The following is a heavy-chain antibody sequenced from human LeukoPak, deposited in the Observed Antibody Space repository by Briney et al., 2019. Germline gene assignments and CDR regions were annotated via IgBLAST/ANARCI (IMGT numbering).Heavy chain of an antibody. CDR3: ARPHGVDGTDVFQR. CDR2: NNPNSGST. V-gene: IGHV1-2*02. Sequence: ASVKVSCKASGYTFIDSYLHWVRQAPGQGLEWMGWNNPNSGSTNYAQKFRGRVTMTRDTSISTVYMELSRLTSDDTAVYYCARPHGVDGTDVFQRWGQGTLVTVSS. CDR1: GYTFIDSY. D-gene: IGHD1-1*01. J-gene: IGHJ1*01.